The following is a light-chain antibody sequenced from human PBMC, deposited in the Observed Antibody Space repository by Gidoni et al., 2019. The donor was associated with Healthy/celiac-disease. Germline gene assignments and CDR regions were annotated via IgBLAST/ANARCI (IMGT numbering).Light chain of an antibody. J-gene: IGKJ5*01. Sequence: EIVMTQSPPTLSVSPGERATLSCRASQSVSSSLAWYQQKPGQAPRLLIYGASTRATGIPARFSGSGSGTEFTLTISSLQSEDFAVYYCQQYNNWLPITFGQGTRLEIK. CDR3: QQYNNWLPIT. V-gene: IGKV3-15*01. CDR1: QSVSSS. CDR2: GAS.